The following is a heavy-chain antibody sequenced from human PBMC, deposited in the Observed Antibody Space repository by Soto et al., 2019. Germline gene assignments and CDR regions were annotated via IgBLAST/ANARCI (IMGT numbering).Heavy chain of an antibody. J-gene: IGHJ4*02. CDR2: IYYTGST. D-gene: IGHD6-13*01. CDR1: GGSISSSSYY. V-gene: IGHV4-39*01. Sequence: KPSETLSLTCTVSGGSISSSSYYWGWIRQPPGKGLEWIGSIYYTGSTYYNPSLKSRVTMSVDTSKNQFSLKLTSVTAADTAVYYCARQSTGYSVDVDYWGQGTLVTVSS. CDR3: ARQSTGYSVDVDY.